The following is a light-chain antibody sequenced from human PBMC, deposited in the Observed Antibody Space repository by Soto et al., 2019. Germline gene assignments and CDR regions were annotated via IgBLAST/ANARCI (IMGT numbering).Light chain of an antibody. CDR1: RSLDSGQ. Sequence: EIVFTQSPGTLALSPGESATLSCRASRSLDSGQLAWYQQKVGRAPRHLIHDAFIRATGIPDRFSGSGSGTDFSLSIARLEPEDFAVYYCQQYGGSPRTFGQGTRLEIK. CDR2: DAF. CDR3: QQYGGSPRT. V-gene: IGKV3-20*01. J-gene: IGKJ5*01.